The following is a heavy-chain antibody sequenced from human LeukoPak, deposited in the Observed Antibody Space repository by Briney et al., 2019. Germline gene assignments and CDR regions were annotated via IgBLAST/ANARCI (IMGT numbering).Heavy chain of an antibody. J-gene: IGHJ6*03. CDR2: IYYTGTT. V-gene: IGHV4-59*01. D-gene: IGHD6-19*01. CDR3: ARLGDEIAVSGLKYYHYSHTDV. CDR1: GGSIRDFY. Sequence: SETLSLTCSVSGGSIRDFYWTWIRQPPGKGLEWIGYIYYTGTTNYSPSLRGRVIMSVDTSRNQFSLNLTSGTPADTAVYFCARLGDEIAVSGLKYYHYSHTDVWGSGTTVAVSS.